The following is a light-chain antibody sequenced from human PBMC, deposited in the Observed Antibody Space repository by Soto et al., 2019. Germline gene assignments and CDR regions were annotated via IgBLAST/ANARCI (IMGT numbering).Light chain of an antibody. J-gene: IGKJ2*01. Sequence: DIQMTQSPSSLSASVGDRVTISCRASQNITSRYLQWYQQKPGKGPTLLIYSASSLQTGVPSRFNGSRAATDVARSVIGMQTEDFATYWCRDRCSNFRTFAQGTK. CDR3: RDRCSNFRT. CDR2: SAS. CDR1: QNITSRY. V-gene: IGKV1-39*01.